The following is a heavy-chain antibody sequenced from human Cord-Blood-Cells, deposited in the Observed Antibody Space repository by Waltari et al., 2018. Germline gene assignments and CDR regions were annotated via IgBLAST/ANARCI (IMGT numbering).Heavy chain of an antibody. D-gene: IGHD3-3*01. V-gene: IGHV1-58*01. CDR1: GFTFTSSA. CDR3: AASRFYTDFWSGPDY. Sequence: QMQLVQSGPEVKKPGTSVKVSCKASGFTFTSSAVQWVRQARGQRLEWIGWIVVGSGKTNYAQKFQERVTITRDMSTSTAYMELSSLRSEDTAVYYCAASRFYTDFWSGPDYWGQGTLVTVSS. CDR2: IVVGSGKT. J-gene: IGHJ4*02.